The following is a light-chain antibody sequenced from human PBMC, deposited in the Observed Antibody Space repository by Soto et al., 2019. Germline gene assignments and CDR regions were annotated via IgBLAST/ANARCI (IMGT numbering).Light chain of an antibody. V-gene: IGKV1-27*01. CDR3: QKYNRAPFT. J-gene: IGKJ3*01. Sequence: DIQMTQSPSSLSASVGDRVTITCRASQGIRNYLAWYQQKPGKVPKLLIYAASTLQSGVPSRFSGTGSGTDFTLTINSLQHEDVANYYCQKYNRAPFTLGPGTKVDIK. CDR1: QGIRNY. CDR2: AAS.